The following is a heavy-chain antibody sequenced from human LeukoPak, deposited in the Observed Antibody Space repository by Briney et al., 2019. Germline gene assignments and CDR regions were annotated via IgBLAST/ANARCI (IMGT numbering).Heavy chain of an antibody. Sequence: GGSLRLSCVASGFSVSTNYMNWVRQAPGKGPERVSVLYDSNENFYLAAVEGRFFISRDSPTNTLYLQMNSLRPEDTAVYYCARGLSGHSIFGSGLSDYWGRGTPVTVSS. D-gene: IGHD3-22*01. V-gene: IGHV3-53*05. CDR2: LYDSNEN. J-gene: IGHJ4*02. CDR3: ARGLSGHSIFGSGLSDY. CDR1: GFSVSTNY.